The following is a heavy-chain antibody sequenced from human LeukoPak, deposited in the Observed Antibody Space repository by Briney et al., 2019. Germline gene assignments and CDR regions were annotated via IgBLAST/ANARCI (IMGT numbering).Heavy chain of an antibody. V-gene: IGHV3-30*03. CDR2: ISLDGSNT. CDR3: ARGWYSTSLTWFDY. Sequence: PGGSLRLSCAASGFTFSSYGMHWVRRAQGKGLEGVVVISLDGSNTYYAASVKGRFTISRDNSKNTLYLQMNSLRAEDTAVYYCARGWYSTSLTWFDYWGQGTLVTVSS. J-gene: IGHJ4*02. CDR1: GFTFSSYG. D-gene: IGHD2-2*01.